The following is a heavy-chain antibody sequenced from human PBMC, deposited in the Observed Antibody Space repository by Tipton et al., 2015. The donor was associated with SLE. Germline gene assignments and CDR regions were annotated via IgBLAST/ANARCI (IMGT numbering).Heavy chain of an antibody. V-gene: IGHV4-39*07. Sequence: TLSLTCTVSGGSISSSSNYWGWIRQPPGRGLEWIGSIYYSGSTYYNPSLKSRVTISVDTSKNQFSLKVSSVTAADTAVYYCARGGEYGSSWYPRYYYYMDVWGKGTTVTVSS. D-gene: IGHD6-13*01. CDR2: IYYSGST. J-gene: IGHJ6*03. CDR1: GGSISSSSNY. CDR3: ARGGEYGSSWYPRYYYYMDV.